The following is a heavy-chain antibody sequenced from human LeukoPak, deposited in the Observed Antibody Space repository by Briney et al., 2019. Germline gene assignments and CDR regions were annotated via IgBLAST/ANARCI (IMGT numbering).Heavy chain of an antibody. Sequence: PGRSLRLSCAASGFSFSSYPFHWVRQAPGKGLEWVAVTSHDGNEKRYADSVRGRFIISRDDSTNTLYLQINSLRDEDTAIYYCARANCGGACHFSGYGMDVWGQGTTVTVSS. CDR1: GFSFSSYP. CDR3: ARANCGGACHFSGYGMDV. J-gene: IGHJ6*02. V-gene: IGHV3-30*04. CDR2: TSHDGNEK. D-gene: IGHD3-10*01.